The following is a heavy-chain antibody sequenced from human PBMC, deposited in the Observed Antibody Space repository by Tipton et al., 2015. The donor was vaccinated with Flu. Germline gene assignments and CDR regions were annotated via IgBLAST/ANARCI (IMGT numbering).Heavy chain of an antibody. CDR2: INPNSGGT. D-gene: IGHD3-3*01. V-gene: IGHV1-2*02. Sequence: QVQLVQSGAEVKKPGASVKVSCKASGYTFTGYYMHWVRQAPGQGLEWMGWINPNSGGTNYAQKFQGRVTMTRDTSISTAYMELSRLRSDDTAVYYCARDGYDFWSGYVVPWFDPWGQGTLVTVSS. CDR3: ARDGYDFWSGYVVPWFDP. J-gene: IGHJ5*02. CDR1: GYTFTGYY.